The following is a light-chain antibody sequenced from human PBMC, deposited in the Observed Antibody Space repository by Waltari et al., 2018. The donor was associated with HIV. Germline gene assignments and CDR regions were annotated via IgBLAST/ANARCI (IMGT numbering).Light chain of an antibody. Sequence: QSVLTQPPSASGTPGQRVTISCSGGNSNTGSNTVNWYRQLPGTAPKLLLYSDKHPPSGVPDRISGSKSGTSASLAISGLQSEDEADYYCATWDDSLGTYVFGTATKVTVL. CDR2: SDK. V-gene: IGLV1-44*01. CDR3: ATWDDSLGTYV. J-gene: IGLJ1*01. CDR1: NSNTGSNT.